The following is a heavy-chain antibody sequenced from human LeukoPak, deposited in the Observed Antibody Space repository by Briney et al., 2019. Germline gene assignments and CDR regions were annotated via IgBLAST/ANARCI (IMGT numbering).Heavy chain of an antibody. V-gene: IGHV1-2*02. CDR1: GYTFTAYY. D-gene: IGHD3-16*01. CDR2: INPNNGDP. J-gene: IGHJ4*02. Sequence: GASVKVSCKASGYTFTAYYMHWVRQAPGQGLEWMGCINPNNGDPNYAQKFQGRVTMTRDTSISTAYMELSRLISDDTAVYYCAVTGGANFDYWGQGALVAVSS. CDR3: AVTGGANFDY.